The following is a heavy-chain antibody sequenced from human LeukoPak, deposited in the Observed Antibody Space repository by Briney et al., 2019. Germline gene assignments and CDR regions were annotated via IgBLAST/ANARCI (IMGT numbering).Heavy chain of an antibody. Sequence: ASVKVSCKASGYTFTSYGISWVRQAPGQGLEWMGWISAYNGNTNYAQKLQGRVTITADASTTTAYMELSSLRSEDTAVYYCATAYNWDEYFQYWGQGTLVTVSS. D-gene: IGHD1-20*01. CDR3: ATAYNWDEYFQY. J-gene: IGHJ1*01. CDR1: GYTFTSYG. CDR2: ISAYNGNT. V-gene: IGHV1-18*01.